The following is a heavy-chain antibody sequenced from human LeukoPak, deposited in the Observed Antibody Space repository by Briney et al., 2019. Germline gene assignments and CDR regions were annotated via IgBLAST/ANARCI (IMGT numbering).Heavy chain of an antibody. CDR1: GGSISSYY. V-gene: IGHV4-4*07. CDR2: IYTSGST. D-gene: IGHD6-13*01. CDR3: ARDSRSAAGILFFDY. Sequence: SETLSLTCTVSGGSISSYYWSWIRQPAGKGLEWIGRIYTSGSTNYNPSLKSRVTMSVDTSKNQFSLKLSSVTAADTAVYYCARDSRSAAGILFFDYWGQGTLVTVSS. J-gene: IGHJ4*02.